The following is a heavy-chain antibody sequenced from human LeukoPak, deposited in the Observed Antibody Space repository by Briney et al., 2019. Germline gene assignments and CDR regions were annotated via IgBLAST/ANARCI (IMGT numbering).Heavy chain of an antibody. Sequence: GASVKVSCKASGYTFTDYYMHWVRQAPGQGLEWMGSINPNSGGTNYAQKFQGRVTMTRDTSISTGYMELSSLRSDDTAVYYCASKGAGYCTSNSCQGAFDLWGQGTMVTVSS. CDR2: INPNSGGT. D-gene: IGHD2-2*01. V-gene: IGHV1-2*02. J-gene: IGHJ3*01. CDR3: ASKGAGYCTSNSCQGAFDL. CDR1: GYTFTDYY.